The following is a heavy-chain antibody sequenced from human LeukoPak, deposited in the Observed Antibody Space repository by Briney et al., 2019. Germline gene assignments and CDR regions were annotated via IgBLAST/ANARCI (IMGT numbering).Heavy chain of an antibody. CDR3: ARSYGSGSYYDI. J-gene: IGHJ3*02. CDR1: GYTFTGYY. V-gene: IGHV1-2*04. D-gene: IGHD3-10*01. CDR2: INPNSGGT. Sequence: ASVKVSCKASGYTFTGYYMHWVRQAPGQGLEWMGWINPNSGGTNYAQKFQGWVTMTRDTSISTAYMELSRLRSEDTAVYYCARSYGSGSYYDIWGQGTMVTVSS.